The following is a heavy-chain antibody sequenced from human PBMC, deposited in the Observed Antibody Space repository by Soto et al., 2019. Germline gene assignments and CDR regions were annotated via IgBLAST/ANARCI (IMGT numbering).Heavy chain of an antibody. D-gene: IGHD6-13*01. CDR1: GFTFSSSA. CDR2: ISSSSSYI. J-gene: IGHJ4*02. V-gene: IGHV3-21*01. CDR3: ASYSSSLYFDY. Sequence: EVQLLESGGGLVQPGGSLRLSCAASGFTFSSSAMSWVRQAPGKGLEWVSSISSSSSYIYYADSVKGRFTISRDNAKNSLYLQMNSLRAEDTAVYYCASYSSSLYFDYWGQGTLVTVSS.